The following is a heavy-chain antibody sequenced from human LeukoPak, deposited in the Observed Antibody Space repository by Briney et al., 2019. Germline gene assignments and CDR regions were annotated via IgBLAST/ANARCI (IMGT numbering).Heavy chain of an antibody. CDR2: IYTSGST. Sequence: PGGSLRLSCAASGFTFSDHYMSWIRQPAGKGLEWIGRIYTSGSTNYNPSLKSRVTMSVDTSKNQFSLKLSSVTAADTAVYYCARYCSSTSCYRNDAFDIWGQGTMITVFS. CDR1: GFTFSDHY. D-gene: IGHD2-2*02. J-gene: IGHJ3*02. CDR3: ARYCSSTSCYRNDAFDI. V-gene: IGHV4-59*10.